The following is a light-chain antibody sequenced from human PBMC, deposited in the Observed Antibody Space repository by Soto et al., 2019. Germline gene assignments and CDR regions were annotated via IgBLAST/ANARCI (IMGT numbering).Light chain of an antibody. J-gene: IGKJ1*01. V-gene: IGKV2-30*01. CDR1: QRLVFSDGNTY. Sequence: DVVLTQSPLSLPVTLGQPASISCRSSQRLVFSDGNTYLNWIQQRPGQSPRRLIYKVSDRDSGVXDXXSASGSETDFTLKISRVEAEDVGVYYCMQGTQWPWTFGQGTKVEIK. CDR3: MQGTQWPWT. CDR2: KVS.